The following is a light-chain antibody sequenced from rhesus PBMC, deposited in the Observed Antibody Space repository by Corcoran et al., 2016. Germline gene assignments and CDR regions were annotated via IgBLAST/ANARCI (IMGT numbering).Light chain of an antibody. CDR3: LQDYTTPWT. J-gene: IGKJ1*01. CDR2: VAT. V-gene: IGKV1-28*03. CDR1: QGISSY. Sequence: DIQMTQSPSSLSASVGDTVTITCRASQGISSYLNWFQQKPGKAPKLLIYVATTLQSGVPSRFSGSGSGTDYTLTISSLQPEDVATYYCLQDYTTPWTFGQGTKVEIK.